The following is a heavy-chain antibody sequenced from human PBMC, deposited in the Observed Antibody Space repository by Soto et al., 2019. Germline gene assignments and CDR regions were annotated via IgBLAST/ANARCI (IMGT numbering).Heavy chain of an antibody. CDR1: GFTFSDYY. CDR3: ARYGGSGLRKFDY. Sequence: QVQLVESGGGLVKPGGSLRLSCAASGFTFSDYYMTWIRQAPGKGLEWVSYISNSGGTIYYTDSVKGRFTISRDNAKNSLSLQMSSLRAEDTAVYYCARYGGSGLRKFDYWGQGTLVTVSS. CDR2: ISNSGGTI. D-gene: IGHD2-15*01. V-gene: IGHV3-11*01. J-gene: IGHJ4*02.